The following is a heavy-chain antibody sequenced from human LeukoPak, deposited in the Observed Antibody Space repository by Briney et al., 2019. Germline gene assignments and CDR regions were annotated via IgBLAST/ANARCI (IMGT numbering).Heavy chain of an antibody. CDR3: AKNIVVVPGRGFDY. CDR1: GFTVSDNY. D-gene: IGHD2-2*01. V-gene: IGHV3-53*01. CDR2: IYTSGST. Sequence: QPGGSLRLSCAASGFTVSDNYMSWVRQAPGKGLEWVSVIYTSGSTYYADSVKGRFTISRDNSKNTLYLQMNSLRAEDTAVYYCAKNIVVVPGRGFDYWGQGTLVTVSS. J-gene: IGHJ4*02.